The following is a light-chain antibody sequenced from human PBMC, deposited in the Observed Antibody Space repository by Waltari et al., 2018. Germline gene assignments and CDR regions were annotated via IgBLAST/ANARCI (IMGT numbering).Light chain of an antibody. CDR2: GAS. CDR1: QGISSY. V-gene: IGKV1-9*01. CDR3: QQLNSYPPT. Sequence: IQLTQSPSSLSASVGDRVTITYRASQGISSYLAWYQQKPGEEPKLLIYGASTWQSGVPSRFSGSGSGTDFTLTISSLQPEDFTTYYCQQLNSYPPTFGQGTKVEIK. J-gene: IGKJ1*01.